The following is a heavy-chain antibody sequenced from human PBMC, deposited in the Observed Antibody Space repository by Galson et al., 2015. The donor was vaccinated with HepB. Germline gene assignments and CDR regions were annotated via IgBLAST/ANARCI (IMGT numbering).Heavy chain of an antibody. V-gene: IGHV3-66*01. CDR1: GFSITTNY. Sequence: SLRLSCAASGFSITTNYMNWVRQAPGKGLEWVSVLYPTGSAKIADSVKGRFTISKDNTKNTHYLQMSNLRADDTAVYYCARAAHSYSSHDSWGQGTLVTVSS. D-gene: IGHD6-13*01. CDR3: ARAAHSYSSHDS. J-gene: IGHJ4*02. CDR2: LYPTGSA.